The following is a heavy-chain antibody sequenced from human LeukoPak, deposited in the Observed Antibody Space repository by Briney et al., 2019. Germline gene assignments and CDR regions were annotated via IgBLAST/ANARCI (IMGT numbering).Heavy chain of an antibody. CDR2: IYYSGST. D-gene: IGHD3-3*01. CDR3: ARAVPGVAEGY. CDR1: GGYISSSSYY. V-gene: IGHV4-39*07. Sequence: SETLSLTCTVSGGYISSSSYYWGWIRQPPGKGLEWIGSIYYSGSTYYNPSLKSRVTISVDTSKNQFSLKLSSVTAADTAVYYCARAVPGVAEGYWGQGTLVTVSS. J-gene: IGHJ4*02.